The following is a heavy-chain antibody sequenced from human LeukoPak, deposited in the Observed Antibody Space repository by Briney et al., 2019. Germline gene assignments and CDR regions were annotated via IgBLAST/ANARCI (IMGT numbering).Heavy chain of an antibody. CDR2: IYTSGST. J-gene: IGHJ5*02. CDR1: GGSISSGSYY. V-gene: IGHV4-61*02. D-gene: IGHD3-22*01. CDR3: ARAGSGSWRWWFDP. Sequence: SSQTLSLTCTVSGGSISSGSYYLSWIRQPAGKGLEWVGRIYTSGSTNYNPSLKSRVTMSIDTSKNQFSLKLSSVTAADTAVYYCARAGSGSWRWWFDPWGQGTLVTVSS.